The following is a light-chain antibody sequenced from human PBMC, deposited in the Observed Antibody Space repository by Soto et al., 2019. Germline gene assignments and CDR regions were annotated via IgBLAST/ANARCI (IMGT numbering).Light chain of an antibody. CDR2: GAF. CDR1: QSVSYN. Sequence: EIVMTQSPATLSVSPGERATLSCRASQSVSYNLAWYQQKPGQRPRLLIYGAFTRATGIPARFSGSGSGTEFTLTISSLQSEDFAVYYCQQYKNWPPLTFGGGTKVEIK. CDR3: QQYKNWPPLT. V-gene: IGKV3-15*01. J-gene: IGKJ4*01.